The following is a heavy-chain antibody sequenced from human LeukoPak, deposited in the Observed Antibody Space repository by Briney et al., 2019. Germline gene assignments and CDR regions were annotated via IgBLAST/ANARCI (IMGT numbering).Heavy chain of an antibody. D-gene: IGHD6-19*01. CDR1: GFMFHDYA. CDR2: ISGDGGST. V-gene: IGHV3-43*02. Sequence: GGSLRLSCAAPGFMFHDYAIHWVRQAPGKGLEWVSLISGDGGSTFYADSVKGRFTISRDNSKNSLYLQVNSLRSDDTALYYCARESESSGWYDYWGQGTLVTVSS. CDR3: ARESESSGWYDY. J-gene: IGHJ4*02.